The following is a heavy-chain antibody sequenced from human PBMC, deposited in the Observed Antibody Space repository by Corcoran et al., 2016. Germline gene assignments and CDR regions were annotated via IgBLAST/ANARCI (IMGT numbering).Heavy chain of an antibody. J-gene: IGHJ6*02. CDR1: GGSISSSSYY. Sequence: QLQLQESGPGLVKPSETLSLTCTVSGGSISSSSYYWGWIRQPPGKGLEWIGSIYYSGSTYYNPSLKSRVTISVDTSKNQFSLKLSSVTAADTAVYYCARHPGRADYYGSGSPTYYYYGMDVWGQGTTVTVSS. CDR3: ARHPGRADYYGSGSPTYYYYGMDV. CDR2: IYYSGST. V-gene: IGHV4-39*01. D-gene: IGHD3-10*01.